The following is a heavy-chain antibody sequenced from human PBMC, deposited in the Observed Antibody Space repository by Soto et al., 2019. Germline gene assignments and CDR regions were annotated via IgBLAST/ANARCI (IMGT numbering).Heavy chain of an antibody. V-gene: IGHV4-34*01. Sequence: PSETLSLTCAVYGGSFSGYYWSWIRQPPGKGLEWIGEINHSGSTNYNPSLKSRVTISVDRSKNQFSLKLSSVTAADTAVYYCARDSRYSGYDRRYFDYWGQGTLVTVSS. D-gene: IGHD5-12*01. CDR2: INHSGST. CDR3: ARDSRYSGYDRRYFDY. J-gene: IGHJ4*02. CDR1: GGSFSGYY.